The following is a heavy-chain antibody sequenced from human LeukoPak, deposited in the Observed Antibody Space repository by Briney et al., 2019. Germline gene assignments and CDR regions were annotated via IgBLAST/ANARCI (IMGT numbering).Heavy chain of an antibody. CDR3: ARDSRAAAGEYYFDY. V-gene: IGHV4-61*01. D-gene: IGHD6-13*01. Sequence: NPSETLSLTCTVSGGSISSSSYYWSWIRQPPGKGLEWIGYIYYSGSTNYNPSLKSRVTISVDTSKNQFSLKLSSVTAADTAVYYCARDSRAAAGEYYFDYWGQGTLVTVSS. CDR1: GGSISSSSYY. J-gene: IGHJ4*02. CDR2: IYYSGST.